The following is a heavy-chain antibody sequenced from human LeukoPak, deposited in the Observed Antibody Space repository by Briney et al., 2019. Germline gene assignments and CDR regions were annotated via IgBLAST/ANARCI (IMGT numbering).Heavy chain of an antibody. V-gene: IGHV4-59*01. J-gene: IGHJ4*02. CDR3: ARGTFWSGYYHDY. CDR1: GGSISSYY. CDR2: IYYSGST. Sequence: PSETLSLTCTVSGGSISSYYWSWIRQPPGKGLEWIGYIYYSGSTNYNPSLKSRVTISVDTSKNQFSLKLSSVTAAGTAVYYCARGTFWSGYYHDYWGQGTLVTVSS. D-gene: IGHD3-3*01.